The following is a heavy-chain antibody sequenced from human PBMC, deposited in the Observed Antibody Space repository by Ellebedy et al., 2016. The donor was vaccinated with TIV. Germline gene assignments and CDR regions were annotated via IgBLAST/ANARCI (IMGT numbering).Heavy chain of an antibody. V-gene: IGHV1-46*01. CDR3: ARDSTSGASASFRFDP. CDR1: GYTFTSYY. D-gene: IGHD6-19*01. Sequence: AASVKVSCKTSGYTFTSYYLHWVRQAPGQGPEWMGIIDPSGGRTTNAQKFQGRVTMTRDTSTSTVYMELSSLRSEDTAVDYCARDSTSGASASFRFDPWGQGTLVIVSS. J-gene: IGHJ5*02. CDR2: IDPSGGRT.